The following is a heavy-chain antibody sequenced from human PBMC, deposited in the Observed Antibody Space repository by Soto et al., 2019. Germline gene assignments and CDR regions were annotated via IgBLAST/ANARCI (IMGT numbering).Heavy chain of an antibody. V-gene: IGHV4-39*02. CDR3: EREALVRGVISWFDP. Sequence: SETLSLTCTVSGGSISSSIHYWGWIRQPPGKGLEWVGSIYYTGSTSYYNPSLMGRVTISVDTSKNRFSLKLSSVTAADTAVYYCEREALVRGVISWFDPWGQGTLVTVSS. D-gene: IGHD3-10*01. J-gene: IGHJ5*02. CDR2: IYYTGSTS. CDR1: GGSISSSIHY.